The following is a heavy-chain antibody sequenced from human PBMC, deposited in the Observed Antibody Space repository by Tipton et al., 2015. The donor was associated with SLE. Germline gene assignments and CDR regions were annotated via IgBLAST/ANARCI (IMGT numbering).Heavy chain of an antibody. D-gene: IGHD6-19*01. J-gene: IGHJ5*02. Sequence: TLSLTCTVSGGSFNSSRFYWGWIRQPAGKGLEWIGRIYNSGSAKYSPSLESRVTMSLDTSKKQFSLKLTSVTAADTAVYYCARYNSPSWFDPWGQGTLVTVSS. V-gene: IGHV4-61*02. CDR1: GGSFNSSRFY. CDR3: ARYNSPSWFDP. CDR2: IYNSGSA.